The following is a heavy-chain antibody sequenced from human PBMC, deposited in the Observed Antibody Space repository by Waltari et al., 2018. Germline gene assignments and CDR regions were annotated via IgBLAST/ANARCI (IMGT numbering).Heavy chain of an antibody. CDR2: IIPIFGTA. D-gene: IGHD3-3*01. Sequence: QVQLVQSGAEVKKPGSSVKVSCKASGGTFSSYAISWVRQAPGQGLEWMGGIIPIFGTANYAQKFQGRVTITTDESTSTAYMELSSLRSEDTAVYYCARSKLRFLEWLGDWFDPWGQGTLVTVSS. CDR3: ARSKLRFLEWLGDWFDP. V-gene: IGHV1-69*05. J-gene: IGHJ5*02. CDR1: GGTFSSYA.